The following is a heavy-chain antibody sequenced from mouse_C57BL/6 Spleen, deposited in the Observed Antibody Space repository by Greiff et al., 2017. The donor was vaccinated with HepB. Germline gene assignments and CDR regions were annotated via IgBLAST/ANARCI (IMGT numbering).Heavy chain of an antibody. CDR3: ARTGATGGYAMDY. V-gene: IGHV1-50*01. J-gene: IGHJ4*01. CDR2: IDPSDSYT. Sequence: QVQLQQPGAELVKPGASVKLSCKASGYTFTSYWMQWVKQRPGQGLEWIGEIDPSDSYTNYNQKFKGKATLTVDTSSSTAYMQLSSLTSEDSAVYYCARTGATGGYAMDYWGQGTSVTVSS. D-gene: IGHD4-1*01. CDR1: GYTFTSYW.